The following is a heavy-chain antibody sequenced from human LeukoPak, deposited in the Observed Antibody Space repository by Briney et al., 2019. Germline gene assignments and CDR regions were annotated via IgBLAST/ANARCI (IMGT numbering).Heavy chain of an antibody. V-gene: IGHV3-21*01. D-gene: IGHD5-24*01. J-gene: IGHJ4*02. Sequence: PGGSLRLSCAASGFTFSSYSMNWVRQAPGKGLEWVSSISSSSSYIYYADSVKGRFTISRDNAKNSLYLQINSLRAEDTAVYYCARSRDGNNAYWGQGTLVTVSS. CDR2: ISSSSSYI. CDR3: ARSRDGNNAY. CDR1: GFTFSSYS.